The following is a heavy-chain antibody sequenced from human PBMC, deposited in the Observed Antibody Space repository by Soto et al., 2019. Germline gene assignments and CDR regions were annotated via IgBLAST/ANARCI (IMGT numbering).Heavy chain of an antibody. CDR1: GFTLSDHY. CDR3: ADLTWAGSYFP. V-gene: IGHV3-72*01. J-gene: IGHJ5*02. Sequence: GGSLRLSCVASGFTLSDHYMDWVRQAPGKGLEWVGRIRNEPKSYITDYAESVKGRFTISRDDSKNSLFLQMNSLTTEDTAIYYCADLTWAGSYFPWGQGTLVTVSS. D-gene: IGHD3-22*01. CDR2: IRNEPKSYIT.